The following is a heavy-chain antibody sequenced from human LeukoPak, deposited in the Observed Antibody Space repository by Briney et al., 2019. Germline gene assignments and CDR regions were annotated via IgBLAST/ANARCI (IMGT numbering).Heavy chain of an antibody. CDR3: AKMKGHPLPKYYMDV. D-gene: IGHD1-26*01. Sequence: TGGSLRPSCAASGFTFSGLAMSWVRRTPGKGLEWVSGISGSGDNTLYADSVKGRFTISRDNSKNTLYLEMNSLRAEDTAIYYCAKMKGHPLPKYYMDVWGQGTTVTVSS. CDR1: GFTFSGLA. CDR2: ISGSGDNT. J-gene: IGHJ6*01. V-gene: IGHV3-23*01.